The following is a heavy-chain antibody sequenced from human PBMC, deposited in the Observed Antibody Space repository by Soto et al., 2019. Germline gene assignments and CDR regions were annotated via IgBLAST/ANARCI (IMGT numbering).Heavy chain of an antibody. CDR2: ISAYNGNT. CDR3: XXXXXXXXXPHFGY. Sequence: QVQLVQSGAEVKKPGASVKVSCKASGYTFTSYGISXVRQXPXXXXXWMGWISAYNGNTNYAQKLQGRVTMTTDTXXXXXXXXXXXXXXXXXXXXXXXXXXXXXXXPHFGYWGQGTLVTVSS. V-gene: IGHV1-18*01. J-gene: IGHJ4*02. CDR1: GYTFTSYG. D-gene: IGHD3-16*01.